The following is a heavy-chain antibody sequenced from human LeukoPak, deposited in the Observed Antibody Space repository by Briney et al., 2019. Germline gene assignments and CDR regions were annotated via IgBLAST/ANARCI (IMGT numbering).Heavy chain of an antibody. CDR2: INHSGST. CDR3: ARGLSGTCSGGSCSSDY. D-gene: IGHD2-15*01. J-gene: IGHJ4*02. CDR1: GGSFSGYY. Sequence: SETLSLTCAVYGGSFSGYYWSWIRQPPGKGLEWIGEINHSGSTNYNPSLKSRVTISVDTSKNQFSLKLSSVTAADTAVYYCARGLSGTCSGGSCSSDYWGQGTLVTVSS. V-gene: IGHV4-34*01.